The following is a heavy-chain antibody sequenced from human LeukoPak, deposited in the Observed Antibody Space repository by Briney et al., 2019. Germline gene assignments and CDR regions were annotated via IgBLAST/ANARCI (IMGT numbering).Heavy chain of an antibody. CDR2: IYPDDSDT. CDR1: GPSFTNYW. Sequence: GASLKISCKGSGPSFTNYWIGWVRQVPGKGLEWMGIIYPDDSDTRCSPSFQGQVTISADRSISTAHLQWSSLKASDTAMYYCARSASLQPLDYWGQGTLVTVSS. J-gene: IGHJ4*02. D-gene: IGHD1-1*01. V-gene: IGHV5-51*01. CDR3: ARSASLQPLDY.